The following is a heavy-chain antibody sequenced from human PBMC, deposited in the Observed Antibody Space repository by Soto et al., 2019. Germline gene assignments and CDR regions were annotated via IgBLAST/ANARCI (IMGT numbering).Heavy chain of an antibody. Sequence: QVQLVQSGAEVKKPGASVKVSCKASGYTFTSYAMHWVRKAPGQRLEWMGWINAGNGNTKYSQKFQGRVTITRDTSASTAYMELSSLRSEDTAVYYCAREVTGTGYYYGMDVWGQGTTVTVSS. V-gene: IGHV1-3*01. CDR1: GYTFTSYA. CDR2: INAGNGNT. D-gene: IGHD1-20*01. CDR3: AREVTGTGYYYGMDV. J-gene: IGHJ6*02.